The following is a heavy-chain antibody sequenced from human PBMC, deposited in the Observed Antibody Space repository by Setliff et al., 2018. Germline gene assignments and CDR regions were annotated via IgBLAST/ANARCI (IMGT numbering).Heavy chain of an antibody. D-gene: IGHD3-10*01. V-gene: IGHV1-18*01. CDR1: GYTFISYA. CDR2: ISVYSGNT. J-gene: IGHJ4*02. CDR3: ARRPRAVYGSGRRNWFLDY. Sequence: ASVKVSCKASGYTFISYALHWVRQAPGQRLEWLGWISVYSGNTDYAQNFQGRVTMTAGTSTSTAYMELRSLTSDDTAVYYCARRPRAVYGSGRRNWFLDYWGQGTLVTVSS.